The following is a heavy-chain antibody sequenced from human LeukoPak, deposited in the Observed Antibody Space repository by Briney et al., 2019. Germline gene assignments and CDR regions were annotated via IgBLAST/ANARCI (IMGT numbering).Heavy chain of an antibody. Sequence: SETLSLTCTVYGCSIRSYYWSWIRQPPGKGLEWIGYIYYSGSTNYNPSLKSRVTISVDTSKNQFSLKLSSVTAADTAVYYCARVPVYDFPYFDYWGQGTLVTVSS. CDR3: ARVPVYDFPYFDY. D-gene: IGHD3/OR15-3a*01. J-gene: IGHJ4*02. CDR2: IYYSGST. V-gene: IGHV4-59*01. CDR1: GCSIRSYY.